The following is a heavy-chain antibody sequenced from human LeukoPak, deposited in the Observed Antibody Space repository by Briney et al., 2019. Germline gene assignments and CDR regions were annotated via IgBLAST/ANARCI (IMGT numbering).Heavy chain of an antibody. CDR1: GYTFTCYY. D-gene: IGHD3-22*01. CDR2: INPNSGGT. J-gene: IGHJ4*02. Sequence: GASVKVSCKASGYTFTCYYMHWVRQAPGQGLEWMGRINPNSGGTNYAQKFQGRVTMTRDTSISTAYMELGRPRSDDTAVYYCARGSMTMIVVAASGPDYWGQGTLVTVSS. V-gene: IGHV1-2*06. CDR3: ARGSMTMIVVAASGPDY.